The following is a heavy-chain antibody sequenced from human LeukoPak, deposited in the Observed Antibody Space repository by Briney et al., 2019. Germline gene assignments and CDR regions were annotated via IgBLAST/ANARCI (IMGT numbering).Heavy chain of an antibody. V-gene: IGHV3-11*04. Sequence: GGSLRLSCAASGFTFSDYYMNWIRQAPGKGLEWISYISSSGGTIYYADSVKGRFTISRDNAKNSLYLQMNSRRAEDTAVYYCAGYSSGWFGAFHIWGQGTMVTVSS. J-gene: IGHJ3*02. CDR2: ISSSGGTI. CDR1: GFTFSDYY. D-gene: IGHD6-19*01. CDR3: AGYSSGWFGAFHI.